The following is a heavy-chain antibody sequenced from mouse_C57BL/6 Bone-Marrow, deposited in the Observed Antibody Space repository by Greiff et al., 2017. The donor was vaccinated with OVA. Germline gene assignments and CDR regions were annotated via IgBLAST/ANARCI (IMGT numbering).Heavy chain of an antibody. CDR1: GYTFTSYW. J-gene: IGHJ1*03. V-gene: IGHV1-53*01. CDR3: ARVPLYYSNYLWYFDV. CDR2: INPSNGGT. D-gene: IGHD2-5*01. Sequence: QVQLQQPGTELVKPGASVKLSCKASGYTFTSYWMHWVKQRPGQGLEWIGNINPSNGGTNYNEKFKSKATLTVDKSSSTAYMQLSSLTSEDSAVYYCARVPLYYSNYLWYFDVWGTGTTVTVSS.